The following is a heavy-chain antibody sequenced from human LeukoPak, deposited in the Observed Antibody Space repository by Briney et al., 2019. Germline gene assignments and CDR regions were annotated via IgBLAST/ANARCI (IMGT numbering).Heavy chain of an antibody. D-gene: IGHD5-12*01. Sequence: GGSLRLSCAASGFTFSSYWMHWVRQAPGKGLVWVSRINSDGSNTNYADSVKGRFTISRDNAKNTLYLQMNSLRAEDTAVYYCARGITSGPRRYDVRNFDYWGQGTPVTVSS. CDR3: ARGITSGPRRYDVRNFDY. J-gene: IGHJ4*02. CDR1: GFTFSSYW. CDR2: INSDGSNT. V-gene: IGHV3-74*01.